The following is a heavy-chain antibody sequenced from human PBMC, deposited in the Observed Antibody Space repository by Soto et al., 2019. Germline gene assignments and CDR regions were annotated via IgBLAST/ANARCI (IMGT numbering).Heavy chain of an antibody. CDR2: IYYSGST. CDR1: GGSISSSSYY. Sequence: SETLSLTCTVSGGSISSSSYYWGWIRQPPGKGLEWIGSIYYSGSTYYNPSLKSRVTISVDTSKNQFSLKLSSVTAADTAVYYCARRILLGGYCSSTSCYDAFDIWGQGTMVTVSS. CDR3: ARRILLGGYCSSTSCYDAFDI. V-gene: IGHV4-39*07. D-gene: IGHD2-2*01. J-gene: IGHJ3*02.